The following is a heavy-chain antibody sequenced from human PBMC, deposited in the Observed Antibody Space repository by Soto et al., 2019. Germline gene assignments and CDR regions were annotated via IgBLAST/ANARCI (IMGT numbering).Heavy chain of an antibody. CDR2: ISGSGGST. V-gene: IGHV3-23*01. CDR1: GFTFSSYA. CDR3: AKEQSAPQEVNDAFDI. J-gene: IGHJ3*02. Sequence: GGSLRLSCAASGFTFSSYAMSWVRQAPGKGLEWVSAISGSGGSTYYADSVKGRFTISRDNSKNTLYLQMNSLRAEDTAVYYSAKEQSAPQEVNDAFDIWGQGTMVTVSS.